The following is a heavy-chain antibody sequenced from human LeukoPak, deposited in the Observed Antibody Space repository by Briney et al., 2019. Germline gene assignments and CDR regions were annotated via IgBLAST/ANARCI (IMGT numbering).Heavy chain of an antibody. CDR1: GFTFSSYS. D-gene: IGHD6-19*01. CDR3: ARDLGYSSGPNY. CDR2: ISSSSSTI. Sequence: PGGSLRLSCAASGFTFSSYSMNWVRQAPGKGLEWVSYISSSSSTIYYADSVKGRFTVSRDNAKNSLYLQMNSLRAEDTAVYYCARDLGYSSGPNYWGQGTRVTVSS. J-gene: IGHJ4*02. V-gene: IGHV3-48*01.